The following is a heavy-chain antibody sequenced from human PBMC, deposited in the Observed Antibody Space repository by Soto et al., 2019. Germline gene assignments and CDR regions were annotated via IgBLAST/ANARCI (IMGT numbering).Heavy chain of an antibody. CDR3: ARRYGGNFDY. D-gene: IGHD3-16*01. Sequence: QVQLLESGPGLVKPSETLSLTCTVSGGSISSYYWSWIRQPPGKGLEWIGYIYYSGSTNYNPSLXRXVXIXXDTSKNQFSLKLSSVTAADTAVYYCARRYGGNFDYWGQGTLVTVSS. CDR2: IYYSGST. V-gene: IGHV4-59*01. CDR1: GGSISSYY. J-gene: IGHJ4*02.